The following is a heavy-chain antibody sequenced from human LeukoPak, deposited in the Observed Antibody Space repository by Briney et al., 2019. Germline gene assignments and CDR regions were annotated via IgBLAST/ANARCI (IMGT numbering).Heavy chain of an antibody. CDR3: ARHYYDSSGYYLGVFDY. J-gene: IGHJ4*02. CDR1: GFTFDDYA. CDR2: ISWNSDSI. V-gene: IGHV3-9*01. Sequence: GGSLRLSCAASGFTFDDYAMHWVRQAPGKGLEWVSGISWNSDSIGSADSVKGRFTISRDNAKNSLYLQMNSLRAEDTALYYCARHYYDSSGYYLGVFDYWGQGTLVTVSS. D-gene: IGHD3-22*01.